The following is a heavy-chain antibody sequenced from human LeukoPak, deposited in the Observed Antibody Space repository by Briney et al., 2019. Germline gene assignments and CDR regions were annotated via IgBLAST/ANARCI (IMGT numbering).Heavy chain of an antibody. Sequence: PGGSLRLSSAASGFTFSSYAMSWVRQAPGKGQEWVSAISGSGGSTYYADSVKGRFTISRDNSKNTLYLQMNSLRAEDTAVYYCAKPRGSYSRVGDAFDIWGQGTMVTVSS. V-gene: IGHV3-23*01. J-gene: IGHJ3*02. D-gene: IGHD1-26*01. CDR2: ISGSGGST. CDR1: GFTFSSYA. CDR3: AKPRGSYSRVGDAFDI.